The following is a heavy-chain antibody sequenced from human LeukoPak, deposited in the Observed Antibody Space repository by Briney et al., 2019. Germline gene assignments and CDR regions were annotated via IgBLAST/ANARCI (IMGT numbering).Heavy chain of an antibody. CDR3: ARGDISKYDFWSGYYPSQGYYFDY. V-gene: IGHV4-59*12. Sequence: SETLSLTCTVSGASISSYYWSWIRQPPGKGLEWIGYIYYSGSTNYNPSLKSRVTISVDTSKNQFSLKLSSVTAADTAVYYCARGDISKYDFWSGYYPSQGYYFDYWGQGTLVTVSS. D-gene: IGHD3-3*01. CDR2: IYYSGST. CDR1: GASISSYY. J-gene: IGHJ4*02.